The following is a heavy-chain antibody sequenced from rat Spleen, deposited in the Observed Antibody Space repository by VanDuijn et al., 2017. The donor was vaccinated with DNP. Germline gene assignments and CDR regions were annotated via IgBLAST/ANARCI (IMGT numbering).Heavy chain of an antibody. V-gene: IGHV5-31*01. Sequence: EVQLVESGGGLVQPGGSLKLSCIASGFTFNNYYMTWIRQVPGTGLEWVASISNGGGSTYYPDSVKGRFTISRDNAKNTLQLQMNNLRSEETATYYCARDAGGPFDYWGQGVMVTVSS. CDR3: ARDAGGPFDY. D-gene: IGHD1-11*01. CDR1: GFTFNNYY. J-gene: IGHJ2*01. CDR2: ISNGGGST.